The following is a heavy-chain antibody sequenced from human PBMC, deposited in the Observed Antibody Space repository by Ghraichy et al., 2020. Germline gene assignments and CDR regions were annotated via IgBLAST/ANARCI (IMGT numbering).Heavy chain of an antibody. CDR3: ARDLRTTYLPYYYYYGMDV. Sequence: GALRLSCAASGFTFSDYYMSWIRQAPGKGLEWVSYISSSGSTIYYADSVKGRFTISRDNAKNSLYLQMNSLRAEDTAVYYCARDLRTTYLPYYYYYGMDVWGQGTTVTVSS. J-gene: IGHJ6*02. V-gene: IGHV3-11*01. CDR2: ISSSGSTI. CDR1: GFTFSDYY. D-gene: IGHD1-14*01.